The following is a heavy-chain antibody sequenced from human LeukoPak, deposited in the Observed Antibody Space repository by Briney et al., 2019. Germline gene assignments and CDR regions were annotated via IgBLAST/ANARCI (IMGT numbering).Heavy chain of an antibody. D-gene: IGHD4-17*01. CDR1: GGTFSSYA. J-gene: IGHJ5*02. CDR3: ARESGDYAHNWFDP. Sequence: ASVKVSCKASGGTFSSYAISWVRQAPGRGLEWMGWINPNSGGTNYAQKFQGWVTMTRDTSISTAYMELSRLRSDDTAVYYCARESGDYAHNWFDPWGQGTLVTVSS. V-gene: IGHV1-2*04. CDR2: INPNSGGT.